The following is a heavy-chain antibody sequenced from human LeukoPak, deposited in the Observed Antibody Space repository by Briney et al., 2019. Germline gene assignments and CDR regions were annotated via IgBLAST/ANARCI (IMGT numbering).Heavy chain of an antibody. Sequence: PSETLSLTCAVYSGSFSGYHWTWLRQPPGKGLEWIGEINHSGSTNYNPSLKSRVTISVDTSKNQFSLKLSSVTAADTAVYYCARGEGRLGLVDYWGQGTLVTVSS. J-gene: IGHJ4*02. CDR3: ARGEGRLGLVDY. D-gene: IGHD5-12*01. CDR2: INHSGST. V-gene: IGHV4-34*01. CDR1: SGSFSGYH.